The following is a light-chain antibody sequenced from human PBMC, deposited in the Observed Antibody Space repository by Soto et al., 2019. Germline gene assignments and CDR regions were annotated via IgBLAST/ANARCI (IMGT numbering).Light chain of an antibody. J-gene: IGLJ3*02. V-gene: IGLV2-14*01. Sequence: SVLTQPASVSGSPGQSITISCTGTSSDIGDYNYVSWYQQHPGKAPKLMIYEVTSRPSGVSNRFSGSKSGNTASLTISGLQAEDEAHYYCSSYTNSIALFGGGTQLTVL. CDR3: SSYTNSIAL. CDR2: EVT. CDR1: SSDIGDYNY.